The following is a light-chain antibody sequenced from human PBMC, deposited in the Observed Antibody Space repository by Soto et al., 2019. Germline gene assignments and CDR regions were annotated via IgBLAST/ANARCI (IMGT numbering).Light chain of an antibody. CDR1: QILLHSNGYNY. CDR2: LGS. Sequence: DVVMTQSPLCLPVTPGEPSSISCRSSQILLHSNGYNYLDWYLQKPGQSPQXLIYLGSNRASGVPDRLSGSGSGTDFTLKISRVEAEDVGVYYCMQPLQSWTFGQGTKVDIK. J-gene: IGKJ1*01. CDR3: MQPLQSWT. V-gene: IGKV2-28*01.